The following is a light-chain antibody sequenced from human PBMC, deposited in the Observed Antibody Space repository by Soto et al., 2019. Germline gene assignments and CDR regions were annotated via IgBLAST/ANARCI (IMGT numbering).Light chain of an antibody. V-gene: IGKV3-11*01. CDR1: QSVSSY. J-gene: IGKJ4*01. Sequence: EIVLTQSPATLSLSPRERATLSCRASQSVSSYLAWYQQKPGQAPRLLIYDASNRATGISARFSGSGSGTDFTLTISSLEPEDFAVYYCQQRSNWPLTFGGGTKVDIK. CDR2: DAS. CDR3: QQRSNWPLT.